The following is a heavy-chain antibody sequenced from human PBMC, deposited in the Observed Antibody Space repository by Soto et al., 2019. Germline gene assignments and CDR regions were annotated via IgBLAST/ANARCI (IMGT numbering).Heavy chain of an antibody. D-gene: IGHD1-26*01. CDR3: ARGGGSASFDY. Sequence: SETLSLTCTVSGASITFGGYSWSWIRQTPGKGLEWIGYINHLETTFYNPSFESRLTLSIDRAKNQFSLKLHSMSAADRAVYFRARGGGSASFDYWGQGILVTVSS. J-gene: IGHJ4*02. CDR2: INHLETT. CDR1: GASITFGGYS. V-gene: IGHV4-30-2*01.